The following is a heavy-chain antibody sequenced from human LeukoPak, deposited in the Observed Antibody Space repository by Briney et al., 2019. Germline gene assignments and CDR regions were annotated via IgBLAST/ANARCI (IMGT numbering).Heavy chain of an antibody. D-gene: IGHD5-24*01. CDR3: ASTLIRDGYNHDAFDI. CDR1: GGSISSSSYY. Sequence: SETLSLTCTVPGGSISSSSYYWGWIRQPPGKGLEWIGSIYYSGSTYYNPSLKSRVTISVDTSKNQFSLKLSSVTAADTAVYYCASTLIRDGYNHDAFDIWGQGTMVTVSS. CDR2: IYYSGST. J-gene: IGHJ3*02. V-gene: IGHV4-39*01.